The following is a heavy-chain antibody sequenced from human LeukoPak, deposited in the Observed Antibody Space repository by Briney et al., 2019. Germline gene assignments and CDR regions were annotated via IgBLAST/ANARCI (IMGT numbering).Heavy chain of an antibody. V-gene: IGHV4-30-2*01. CDR2: IYHSGST. Sequence: SETLSLTCTVSGGSISSGGYYWSWIRQPPGKGLEWIGYIYHSGSTYYNPSLKSRVTISVDRSKNQFSLKLSSVTAADTAVYYCARVLGMAYCGGDCSYYFDYWGQGTLVTVSS. CDR1: GGSISSGGYY. D-gene: IGHD2-21*01. J-gene: IGHJ4*02. CDR3: ARVLGMAYCGGDCSYYFDY.